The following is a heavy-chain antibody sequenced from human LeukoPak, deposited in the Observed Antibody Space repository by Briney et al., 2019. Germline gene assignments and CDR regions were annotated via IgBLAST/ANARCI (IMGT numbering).Heavy chain of an antibody. CDR3: ARDKAARPSYFDY. D-gene: IGHD6-6*01. Sequence: GGSLRLSCAASGFTFSSYGMHWVRQAPGKGLEWVAIIWFDGSNKYYADSVKGRFTISRDNSKNTLFLQMNSLRAEDTAVYYCARDKAARPSYFDYWSQGTLVTVSS. CDR2: IWFDGSNK. CDR1: GFTFSSYG. V-gene: IGHV3-33*01. J-gene: IGHJ4*02.